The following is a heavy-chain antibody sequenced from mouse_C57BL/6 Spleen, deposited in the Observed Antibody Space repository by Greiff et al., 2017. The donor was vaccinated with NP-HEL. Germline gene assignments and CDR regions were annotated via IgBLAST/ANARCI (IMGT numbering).Heavy chain of an antibody. Sequence: QVQLQQPGAELVKPGASVKLSCKASGYTFTSYWMHWVKQRPGQGLEWIGMIHPNSGSTNYNEKFKSKATLTVDKSSSTAYMQLSSLTSEDSAVYYCARSYYDPPWFAYWGQGTLVTVSA. J-gene: IGHJ3*01. CDR2: IHPNSGST. CDR3: ARSYYDPPWFAY. V-gene: IGHV1-64*01. D-gene: IGHD2-4*01. CDR1: GYTFTSYW.